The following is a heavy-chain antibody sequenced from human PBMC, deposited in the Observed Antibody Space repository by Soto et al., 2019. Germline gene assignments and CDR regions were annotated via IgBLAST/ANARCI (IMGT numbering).Heavy chain of an antibody. CDR2: IYYSGST. V-gene: IGHV4-39*01. CDR1: GGSISSSSYY. J-gene: IGHJ5*02. D-gene: IGHD5-12*01. Sequence: QLQLQESGPGLVKPSETLSLTCTVSGGSISSSSYYWGWIRQPPGKGLEWIGSIYYSGSTYYNPSLTRRVTISVDTSKNQFSLKLSSVTAADTAVYYCARQSRRWLQSGGWFDPWGQGTLVTVSS. CDR3: ARQSRRWLQSGGWFDP.